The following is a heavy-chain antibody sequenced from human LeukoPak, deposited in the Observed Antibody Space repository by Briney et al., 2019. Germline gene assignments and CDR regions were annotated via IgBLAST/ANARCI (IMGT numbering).Heavy chain of an antibody. Sequence: SETLSLTCAVYGGSFSGYYWSWIRQPPGKGLEWIGEINHSGSTNYNPSLKSRVTISVDTSKNQFSLKLSSVTAADTAVYYCARGRYESLGDYYYYMDVWGKGTTVTVSS. CDR3: ARGRYESLGDYYYYMDV. J-gene: IGHJ6*03. D-gene: IGHD7-27*01. V-gene: IGHV4-34*01. CDR2: INHSGST. CDR1: GGSFSGYY.